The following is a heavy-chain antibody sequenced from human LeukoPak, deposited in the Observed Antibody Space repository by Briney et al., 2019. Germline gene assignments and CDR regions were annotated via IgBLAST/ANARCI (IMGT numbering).Heavy chain of an antibody. J-gene: IGHJ4*02. Sequence: ASVKVSCKASGYTFTGYYIHWVRQAPGQGLEWMGWINPNSGGTNYAQKFQGWVTMTRDTSISTAYMELSRLRSDDTAVYYCARSRIAARHLNFDYWAREPWSPSPQ. D-gene: IGHD6-6*01. CDR1: GYTFTGYY. CDR2: INPNSGGT. V-gene: IGHV1-2*04. CDR3: ARSRIAARHLNFDY.